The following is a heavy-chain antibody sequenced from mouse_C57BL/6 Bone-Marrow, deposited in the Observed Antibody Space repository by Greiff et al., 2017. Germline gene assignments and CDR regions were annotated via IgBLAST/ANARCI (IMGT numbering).Heavy chain of an antibody. D-gene: IGHD1-1*01. CDR3: ARRGRRGYFDV. CDR1: GFTFSSYG. J-gene: IGHJ1*03. V-gene: IGHV5-6*02. Sequence: EVTLQESGGDLVKPGGSLKLSCAASGFTFSSYGMSWVRQTPGKRLEWVATISSGGSYTYYPDSVKGRFTISRDNAKNTLYLQMSSLKSEDTAMYYCARRGRRGYFDVWGTGTTVTVSS. CDR2: ISSGGSYT.